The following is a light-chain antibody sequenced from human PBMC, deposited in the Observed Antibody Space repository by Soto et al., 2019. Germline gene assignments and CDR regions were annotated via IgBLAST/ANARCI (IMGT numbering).Light chain of an antibody. CDR2: KAS. CDR3: HQYHSFSWT. J-gene: IGKJ1*01. Sequence: DIQMTQSPSTLSASVGDSVPITCRASQAISSWLAWYQQKPGKAPNLLIYKASRLENGVPSRFSGSGSGTEFTLTITSLQPDDFATYYCHQYHSFSWTFGQGTKVEIK. V-gene: IGKV1-5*03. CDR1: QAISSW.